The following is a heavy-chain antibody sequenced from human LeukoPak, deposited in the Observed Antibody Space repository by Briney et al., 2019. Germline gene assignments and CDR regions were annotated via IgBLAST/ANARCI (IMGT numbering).Heavy chain of an antibody. Sequence: GGSLRLSCAASGFTVSSNYMSWVRQAPGKGLEWVSVIYSGGSTYYADSVKGRFTISRDNSKNTLYLQMNSLRAEDTAVYYCAKEYSSSWYGGWGPYYFDYWGQGTLVTVSS. CDR3: AKEYSSSWYGGWGPYYFDY. V-gene: IGHV3-53*01. CDR2: IYSGGST. D-gene: IGHD6-13*01. CDR1: GFTVSSNY. J-gene: IGHJ4*02.